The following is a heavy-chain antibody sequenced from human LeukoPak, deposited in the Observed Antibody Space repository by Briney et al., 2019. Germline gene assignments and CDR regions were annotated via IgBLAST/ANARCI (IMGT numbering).Heavy chain of an antibody. D-gene: IGHD6-19*01. CDR3: ARHGYSSGWYFDY. V-gene: IGHV4-39*01. CDR1: GFTVSSNY. CDR2: IYYSGST. J-gene: IGHJ4*02. Sequence: GSLRLSCAASGFTVSSNYMSWVRQAPGKGLEWIGSIYYSGSTYYNPSLKSRVTISVDTSKNQFSLKLSSVTAADTAVYYCARHGYSSGWYFDYWGQGTLVTVSS.